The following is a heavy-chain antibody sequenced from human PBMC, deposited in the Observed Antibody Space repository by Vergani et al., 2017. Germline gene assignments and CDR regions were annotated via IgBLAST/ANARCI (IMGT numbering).Heavy chain of an antibody. Sequence: QSQLVQSGDEVKKPGASVKVSCKTSGYSFINYGISWVRQAPGQGLEWLGWVSPYNGNTNYAQKLQGRVTMTTDTSTSTAYMELRSLRSDDTAVYYCARDKDWFDPWGQGTLVTVSS. CDR2: VSPYNGNT. V-gene: IGHV1-18*01. CDR1: GYSFINYG. CDR3: ARDKDWFDP. J-gene: IGHJ5*02.